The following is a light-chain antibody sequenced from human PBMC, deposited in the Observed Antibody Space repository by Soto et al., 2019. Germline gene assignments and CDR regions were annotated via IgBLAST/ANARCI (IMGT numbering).Light chain of an antibody. Sequence: EVVLTQSPGTLSLSPGERATLSCRTSQSVTSNFLSWFQQKPGQPPRLLLYGASRRATGTPDRFSGSGSGTNFTLLISRLEPEDSAVYHCQLYGSYMFTFGQGTKVDIK. J-gene: IGKJ2*01. V-gene: IGKV3-20*01. CDR1: QSVTSNF. CDR3: QLYGSYMFT. CDR2: GAS.